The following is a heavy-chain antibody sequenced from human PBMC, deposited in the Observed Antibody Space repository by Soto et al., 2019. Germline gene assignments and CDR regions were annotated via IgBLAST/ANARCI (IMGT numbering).Heavy chain of an antibody. J-gene: IGHJ4*02. Sequence: QVQLVESGGGVVQPGRSLRLSCAASGITFSSYGMHWVRQAPGKGLEWVAVISYDGSNKYYADSVKGRFTISRDNSKNTLYLQMNSLRAEDTAVYYCAKGNGFYGDYPADFDYWGQGTLVTVSS. CDR2: ISYDGSNK. CDR1: GITFSSYG. CDR3: AKGNGFYGDYPADFDY. D-gene: IGHD4-17*01. V-gene: IGHV3-30*18.